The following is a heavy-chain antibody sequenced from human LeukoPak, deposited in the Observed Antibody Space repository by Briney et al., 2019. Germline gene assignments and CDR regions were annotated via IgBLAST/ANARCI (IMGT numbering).Heavy chain of an antibody. D-gene: IGHD3-22*01. CDR3: ARDQLNYYDSSGSDDAFDI. CDR2: IYTSGST. V-gene: IGHV4-4*07. J-gene: IGHJ3*02. CDR1: GGSISSYY. Sequence: PSETLSLTCTVSGGSISSYYGSWIRQPAGKGLEWIGRIYTSGSTNYNPSLKSRVTMSVDTSKNQFSLKLSSVTAADTAVYYCARDQLNYYDSSGSDDAFDIWGQGTMVTVSS.